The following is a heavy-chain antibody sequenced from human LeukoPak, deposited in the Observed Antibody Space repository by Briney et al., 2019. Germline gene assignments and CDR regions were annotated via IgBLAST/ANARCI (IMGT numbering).Heavy chain of an antibody. V-gene: IGHV3-7*01. CDR3: ARGRGLPGPLDY. J-gene: IGHJ4*02. CDR2: MEEYGSYI. Sequence: PGGSLRLSCAASEFTFSTYSMNWVRQAPGKGLEWVAIMEEYGSYIFYVDSVKGRFIISRDNARNSLYLQMNNLRAEDTAVYYCARGRGLPGPLDYWGQGTLVTVSS. D-gene: IGHD3-10*01. CDR1: EFTFSTYS.